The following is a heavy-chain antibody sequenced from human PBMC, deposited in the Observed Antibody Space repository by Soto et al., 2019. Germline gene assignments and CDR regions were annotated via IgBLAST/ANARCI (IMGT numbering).Heavy chain of an antibody. V-gene: IGHV4-61*01. CDR3: AASAPPATNYYYAIDV. CDR1: GGSVSSGSFY. D-gene: IGHD5-12*01. Sequence: SETLSLTCSVSGGSVSSGSFYWSWIRRPPGKGLEWIGYFYDSGSTNYNPSLRSRVTMSVDTSKNQFSLKLSSVTAADTAVYYCAASAPPATNYYYAIDVWGKGTTVTVSS. CDR2: FYDSGST. J-gene: IGHJ6*04.